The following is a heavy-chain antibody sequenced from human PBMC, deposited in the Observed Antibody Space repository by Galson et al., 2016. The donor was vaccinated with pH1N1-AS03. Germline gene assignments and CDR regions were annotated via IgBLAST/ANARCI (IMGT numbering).Heavy chain of an antibody. Sequence: TLSLTCTVSGGSISSGNYFWNWIRQHPGKGLEWIGLIYDSGNTSYNPSPKSRVSISDDTSKNQFSLKLYSVTAADTAVYYCSSVSLAYCSSTSCFRFDPWGQGTLVTVSS. CDR1: GGSISSGNYF. V-gene: IGHV4-31*03. CDR3: SSVSLAYCSSTSCFRFDP. J-gene: IGHJ5*02. D-gene: IGHD2-2*01. CDR2: IYDSGNT.